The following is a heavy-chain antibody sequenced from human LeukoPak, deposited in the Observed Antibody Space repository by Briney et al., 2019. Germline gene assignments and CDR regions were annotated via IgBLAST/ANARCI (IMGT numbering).Heavy chain of an antibody. D-gene: IGHD2-15*01. J-gene: IGHJ4*02. CDR1: GFTFSSYA. Sequence: PGGSLRLSCAASGFTFSSYAMSWVRQAPGKGLEWVSAISGNGGSTYYADSVKVRFTISRDNSKKPLYLQMNSLRAEDTAVYYCAKGGSCSGGSCYGFVDYWGQGTLVTVSS. V-gene: IGHV3-23*01. CDR3: AKGGSCSGGSCYGFVDY. CDR2: ISGNGGST.